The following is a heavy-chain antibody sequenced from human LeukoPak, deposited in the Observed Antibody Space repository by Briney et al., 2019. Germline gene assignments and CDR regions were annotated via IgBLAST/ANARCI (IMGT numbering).Heavy chain of an antibody. J-gene: IGHJ6*02. V-gene: IGHV1-46*01. CDR2: INPSGGDT. Sequence: GASVKVSCKASGYTFSNYYMHWVRQAPGQGLEWMGIINPSGGDTRYAPKFQGRVTTTRDTSTSTAYMELSSLRSEDTAVYYCARREYFDSSGFGTGYYSMDVWGQGTTVTVSS. CDR3: ARREYFDSSGFGTGYYSMDV. CDR1: GYTFSNYY. D-gene: IGHD3-22*01.